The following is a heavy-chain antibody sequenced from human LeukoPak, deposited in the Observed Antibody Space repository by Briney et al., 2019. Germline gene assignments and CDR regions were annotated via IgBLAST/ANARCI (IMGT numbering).Heavy chain of an antibody. D-gene: IGHD6-13*01. CDR3: ARNHVIGADYYYGMDV. CDR2: ISAYNGNT. Sequence: ASVKVSCTASGYTFTIYGISWVRQAPGQGLEWMGWISAYNGNTNYAQKLQGRVTMTTDTSTSTAYMELRSLRSDDTAVYYCARNHVIGADYYYGMDVWGQGTTVTVSS. J-gene: IGHJ6*02. V-gene: IGHV1-18*01. CDR1: GYTFTIYG.